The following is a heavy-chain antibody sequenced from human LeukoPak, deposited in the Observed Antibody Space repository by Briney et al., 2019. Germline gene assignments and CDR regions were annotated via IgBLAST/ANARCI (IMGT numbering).Heavy chain of an antibody. D-gene: IGHD3-10*01. V-gene: IGHV3-7*03. Sequence: GVSVRLYCAASGFTYSSYWMIGVRQAPGKGWEGVANIKQDGSDKYYVDSVKGRFTISRDNAKNSLYLQMNSLKAESTAVYYCARDGYAWFGELLYSSDYWGQGTLVTVSS. CDR2: IKQDGSDK. J-gene: IGHJ4*02. CDR1: GFTYSSYW. CDR3: ARDGYAWFGELLYSSDY.